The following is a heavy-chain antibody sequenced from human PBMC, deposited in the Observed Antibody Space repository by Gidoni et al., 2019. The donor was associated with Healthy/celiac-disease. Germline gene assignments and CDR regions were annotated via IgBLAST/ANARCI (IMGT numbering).Heavy chain of an antibody. D-gene: IGHD6-13*01. CDR2: IYHSGST. Sequence: QVQLQESGPGLVKPSETLSLTCAVSGYSISSGYYWGWIRQPPGKGLEWIGSIYHSGSTYYNPSLKSRVTISVDTSKNQFSLKLSSVTAADTAVYYCARGGAYSSSPAGYWGQGTLVTVSS. V-gene: IGHV4-38-2*01. CDR1: GYSISSGYY. J-gene: IGHJ4*02. CDR3: ARGGAYSSSPAGY.